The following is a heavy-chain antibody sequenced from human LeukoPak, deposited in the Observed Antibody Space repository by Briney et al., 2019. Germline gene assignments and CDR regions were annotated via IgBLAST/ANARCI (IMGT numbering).Heavy chain of an antibody. CDR2: ISSSSSTI. D-gene: IGHD2-15*01. J-gene: IGHJ4*02. CDR3: ARNPGACSGGSCYYPFDY. V-gene: IGHV3-48*02. Sequence: PGGSLRLSCAASGFTFSSYSMNWVRQAPGKGLEWVSYISSSSSTIHYADSVKGRFTISRDNAKNSLYLQMNSLRDEDTAVYYCARNPGACSGGSCYYPFDYWGQGTLVTVSS. CDR1: GFTFSSYS.